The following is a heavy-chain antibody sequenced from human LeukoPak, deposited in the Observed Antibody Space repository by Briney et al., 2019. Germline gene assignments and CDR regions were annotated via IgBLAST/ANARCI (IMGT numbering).Heavy chain of an antibody. Sequence: GASVKVSCKASGYTFTGYYMHWVRQAPGQGLEWMGWINPNSGGTNYAQKFQGRVTMTRDTSISTAYMELSRLRSDDTAVYYCARAPTEGYCSSTSCLGPPNWFDPWGQGTLVTVSS. CDR1: GYTFTGYY. CDR2: INPNSGGT. CDR3: ARAPTEGYCSSTSCLGPPNWFDP. D-gene: IGHD2-2*01. J-gene: IGHJ5*02. V-gene: IGHV1-2*02.